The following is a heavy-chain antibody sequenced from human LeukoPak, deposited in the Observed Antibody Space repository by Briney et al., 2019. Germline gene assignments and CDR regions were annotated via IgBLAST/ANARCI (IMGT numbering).Heavy chain of an antibody. CDR3: ARAWGGFDY. Sequence: GSLRLSCAATGFTFRSHWMDWVRQAQGKGLEWIGEINHSGSTNYNPSLKSRVTISVDTSKNQFSLKLSSVTAADTAVYYCARAWGGFDYWGQGTLVTVSS. J-gene: IGHJ4*02. CDR2: INHSGST. V-gene: IGHV4-34*01. D-gene: IGHD3-16*01. CDR1: GFTFRSHW.